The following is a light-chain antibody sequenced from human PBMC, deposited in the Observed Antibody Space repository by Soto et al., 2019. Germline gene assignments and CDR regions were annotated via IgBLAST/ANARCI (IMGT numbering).Light chain of an antibody. CDR1: SSDVGGYNY. V-gene: IGLV2-11*01. CDR3: CSYEGTYTSFV. J-gene: IGLJ1*01. CDR2: DVT. Sequence: QSVLTQPRSVSGSPGQSVTISCTGSSSDVGGYNYVSWYQQQPGKAPKLLIYDVTIRTSGVSARSSGSKSGNTASLTISGLQAEDDADYFCCSYEGTYTSFVFGTGTKVTVL.